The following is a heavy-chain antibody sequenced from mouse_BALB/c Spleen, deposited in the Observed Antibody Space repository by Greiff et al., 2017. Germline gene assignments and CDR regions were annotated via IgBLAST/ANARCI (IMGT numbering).Heavy chain of an antibody. CDR1: GFTFSSYA. CDR2: ISSGGSYT. Sequence: EVQVVESGGGLVKPGGSLKLSCAASGFTFSSYAMSWVRQTPEKRLEWVATISSGGSYTYYPDSVKGRFTISRDNAKNTLYQQMSSLRSEDTAMYYCARHGGAGVRRGDDAMDYWGQGTSVTVSS. J-gene: IGHJ4*01. CDR3: ARHGGAGVRRGDDAMDY. V-gene: IGHV5-9-3*01. D-gene: IGHD2-14*01.